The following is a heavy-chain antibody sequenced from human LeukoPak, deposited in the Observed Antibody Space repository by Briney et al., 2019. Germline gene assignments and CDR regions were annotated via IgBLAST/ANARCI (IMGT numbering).Heavy chain of an antibody. D-gene: IGHD5-24*01. CDR1: GGSMSKNEY. J-gene: IGHJ6*03. CDR2: VYNTGST. Sequence: SETLSLTCSVSGGSMSKNEYWGWIRQTPGQGLEWIGIVYNTGSTDYNPSLKRRFSISIDTSKNQFSLKLSSVTAADTAVYYCARVRRKATISGMDVWGKGTTVTVSS. V-gene: IGHV4-39*01. CDR3: ARVRRKATISGMDV.